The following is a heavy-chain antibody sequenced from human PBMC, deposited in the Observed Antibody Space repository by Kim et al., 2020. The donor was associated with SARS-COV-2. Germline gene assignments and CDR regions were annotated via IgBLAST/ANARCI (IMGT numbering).Heavy chain of an antibody. CDR2: INPNDGTT. CDR3: ARGGDPLQYCSGAGCYGFHFYYYGLDV. J-gene: IGHJ6*02. D-gene: IGHD2-15*01. Sequence: ASVKVSCKASGYSFTSYYIYWVRQAPGQGLEWMGIINPNDGTTSYAQRFQGAVTMTRDTSTSTVYMELSSLRSEDTAVYYCARGGDPLQYCSGAGCYGFHFYYYGLDVWGQGTTVTVSS. CDR1: GYSFTSYY. V-gene: IGHV1-46*01.